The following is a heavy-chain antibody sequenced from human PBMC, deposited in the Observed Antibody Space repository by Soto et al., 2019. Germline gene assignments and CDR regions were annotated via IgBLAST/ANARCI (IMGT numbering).Heavy chain of an antibody. CDR3: ERGIKYGDSSRWFDP. Sequence: QVQLVQSGAEVKKPGGSVKVSCKASGYIFTNYDINWVRQATGQGLENLGWINPNRGNTGYVQKFQGRVTMIRNTSIHTAYMEVNSLRSEGTAVYYWERGIKYGDSSRWFDPWGQGALVTVSS. CDR1: GYIFTNYD. V-gene: IGHV1-8*01. CDR2: INPNRGNT. J-gene: IGHJ5*02. D-gene: IGHD4-17*01.